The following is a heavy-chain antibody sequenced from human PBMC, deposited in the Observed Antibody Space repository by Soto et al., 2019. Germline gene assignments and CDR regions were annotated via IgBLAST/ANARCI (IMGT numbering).Heavy chain of an antibody. CDR1: GGSVSSGSYY. J-gene: IGHJ4*02. D-gene: IGHD3-22*01. CDR3: ARGLYYYDSSGYHRGWFDY. CDR2: IYYSGST. Sequence: SETLSLTCTVSGGSVSSGSYYWSWIRHPPGKGLEWIGYIYYSGSTNYNPSLKSRVTISVDTSKNQFSLKLSSVTAADTAVYYCARGLYYYDSSGYHRGWFDYWGQGTLVTVSS. V-gene: IGHV4-61*01.